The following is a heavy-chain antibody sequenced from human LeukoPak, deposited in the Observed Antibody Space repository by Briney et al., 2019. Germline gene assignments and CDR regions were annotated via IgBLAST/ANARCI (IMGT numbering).Heavy chain of an antibody. Sequence: GGSLRLSCAASGFTFSSCAMSWVRQAPGKGLEWVSAISGSGGCTYYADSVKGRFTISRDNSKNTLYLQMNRLRAEDTAVYYCAKDGGGSLEWLPPMDVWGQGTTVTVSS. CDR2: ISGSGGCT. D-gene: IGHD3-3*01. CDR1: GFTFSSCA. V-gene: IGHV3-23*01. J-gene: IGHJ6*02. CDR3: AKDGGGSLEWLPPMDV.